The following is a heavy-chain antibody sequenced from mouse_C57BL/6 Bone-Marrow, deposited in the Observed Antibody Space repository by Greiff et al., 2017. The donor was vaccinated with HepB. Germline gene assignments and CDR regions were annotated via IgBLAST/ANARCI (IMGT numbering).Heavy chain of an antibody. CDR2: INPYNGGT. CDR3: AYGFAY. Sequence: EVKLVESGPVLVKPGASVKMSCKASGYTFTDYYMNWVKQSHGKSLEWIGVINPYNGGTSYNQKFKGKATLTVDKSSSTAYMELNSLTSEDSAVYYCAYGFAYWGQGTLVTVSA. J-gene: IGHJ3*01. D-gene: IGHD2-12*01. V-gene: IGHV1-19*01. CDR1: GYTFTDYY.